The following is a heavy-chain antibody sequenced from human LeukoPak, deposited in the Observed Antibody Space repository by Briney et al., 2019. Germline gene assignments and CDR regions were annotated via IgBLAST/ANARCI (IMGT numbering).Heavy chain of an antibody. CDR3: ASNPDYYDSRQYDY. V-gene: IGHV3-21*01. CDR2: ISSSSSYI. CDR1: GFTFSSYS. D-gene: IGHD3-22*01. J-gene: IGHJ4*02. Sequence: GGSLRLSCAASGFTFSSYSMNWVRQAPGKGLEWVSSISSSSSYIYYADSVKGRFTISRDNAKNSLYLQMNSLRAEDTAVYYCASNPDYYDSRQYDYWGQRTLVTVSS.